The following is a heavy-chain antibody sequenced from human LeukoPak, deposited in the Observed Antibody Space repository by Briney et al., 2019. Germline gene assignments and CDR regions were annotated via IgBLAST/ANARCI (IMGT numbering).Heavy chain of an antibody. CDR2: IYYSGST. CDR3: ARVGDSRGYSSDY. CDR1: GGSVSSGSYY. D-gene: IGHD3-22*01. V-gene: IGHV4-61*01. Sequence: SETLSLTCTVSGGSVSSGSYYWSWIRQPPGKGLEWIGHIYYSGSTNYNPSLKSRVTMSVDTSKNQFSLKLSSVTAADTAVYYCARVGDSRGYSSDYWGQGTLVTVSS. J-gene: IGHJ4*02.